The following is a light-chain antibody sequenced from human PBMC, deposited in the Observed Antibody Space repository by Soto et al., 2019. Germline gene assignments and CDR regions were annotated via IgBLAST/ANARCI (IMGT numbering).Light chain of an antibody. J-gene: IGKJ1*01. CDR2: WAS. CDR1: RSVLYKSNNKNH. CDR3: QQYGSSGT. V-gene: IGKV4-1*01. Sequence: DIVMTQSPDSLAVSLGERATMNCRCSRSVLYKSNNKNHLAWYQQKPGQPPQLIIYWASNRATGIPDRFSDSGSGTDFTLTISRLEPEDFAVYYCQQYGSSGTFGQGTKVDI.